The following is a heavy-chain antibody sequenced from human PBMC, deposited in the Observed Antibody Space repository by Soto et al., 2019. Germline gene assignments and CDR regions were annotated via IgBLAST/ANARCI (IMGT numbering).Heavy chain of an antibody. V-gene: IGHV4-4*02. D-gene: IGHD6-19*01. Sequence: PSETLSLTCAVSGGSISSTNLWNWVRQPPGKGLEWIGEIDHSGSTNYNPSLKSRVTMSVDKPKNQFSLKLSSVTAADTAVYYCVRDSGNGWKDYWGQGTPVTVSS. CDR2: IDHSGST. CDR1: GGSISSTNL. J-gene: IGHJ4*02. CDR3: VRDSGNGWKDY.